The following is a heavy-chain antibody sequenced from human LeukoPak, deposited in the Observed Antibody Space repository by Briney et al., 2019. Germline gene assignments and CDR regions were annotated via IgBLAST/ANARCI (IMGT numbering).Heavy chain of an antibody. CDR3: AALYYYGSGSYDYYYYMDV. CDR2: FDPEDGET. J-gene: IGHJ6*03. V-gene: IGHV1-24*01. CDR1: GYTLTELS. D-gene: IGHD3-10*01. Sequence: GASVKVSCKVSGYTLTELSMHWVRQAPGKGLEWMGGFDPEDGETIYAQKFQGRVTMTEDTSTDTAYMELSSLRSEDTAVYYCAALYYYGSGSYDYYYYMDVWGKGTTVTVSS.